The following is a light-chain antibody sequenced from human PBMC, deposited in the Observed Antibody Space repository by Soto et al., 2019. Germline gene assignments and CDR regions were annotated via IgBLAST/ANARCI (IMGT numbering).Light chain of an antibody. J-gene: IGKJ4*01. Sequence: EIVLTQSPDTLSLSPGERATLSCRTSEPIRNTYVAWYQQQPGLAPRLLIYGASSRAIGIPDRFSGSGSGTDFTLTISRLEPEDFALYYCQQYADSPLTFGGGTKVDIK. CDR2: GAS. CDR3: QQYADSPLT. CDR1: EPIRNTY. V-gene: IGKV3-20*01.